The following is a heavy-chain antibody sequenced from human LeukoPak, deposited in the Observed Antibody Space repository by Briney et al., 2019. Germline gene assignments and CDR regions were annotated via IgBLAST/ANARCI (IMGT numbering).Heavy chain of an antibody. Sequence: SETLSLTCAVYGGSFSGCYWSWIRQPPGKGLEWIGEINHSGSTNYNPSLRSRVTISVDTSKNQFSLKLSSVTAADTAVYYCARLDIVVVPAAMKYYNWFDPWGQGTLVTVSS. CDR1: GGSFSGCY. D-gene: IGHD2-2*01. V-gene: IGHV4-34*01. CDR3: ARLDIVVVPAAMKYYNWFDP. J-gene: IGHJ5*02. CDR2: INHSGST.